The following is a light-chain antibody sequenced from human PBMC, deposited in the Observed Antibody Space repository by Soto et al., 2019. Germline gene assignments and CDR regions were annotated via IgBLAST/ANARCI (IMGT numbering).Light chain of an antibody. Sequence: DIQLTQSPSAMSASVGDRVTITCRARQGIGTLLTWFQQKPGRVPKRLIYATSSLQNGVPTRFSGTGSGTEFTLTISSLQPEDFATYYCLQHAGYPFTFGGGTKVEIK. CDR2: ATS. J-gene: IGKJ4*01. CDR1: QGIGTL. V-gene: IGKV1-17*03. CDR3: LQHAGYPFT.